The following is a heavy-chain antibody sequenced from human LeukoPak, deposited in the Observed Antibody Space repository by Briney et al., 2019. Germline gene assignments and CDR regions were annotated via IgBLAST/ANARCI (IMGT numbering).Heavy chain of an antibody. J-gene: IGHJ4*02. CDR2: INAGNGNT. D-gene: IGHD4-17*01. V-gene: IGHV1-3*01. CDR3: ARDRHGYGDYVGYFDY. Sequence: KVSXXXSGXTXXSYAMXWVRQAPGRRLEWMGWINAGNGNTKYSQKFQGRVTITRDTSASTAYMELSSLRSEDTAVYYCARDRHGYGDYVGYFDYWGQGTLVTVSS. CDR1: GXTXXSYA.